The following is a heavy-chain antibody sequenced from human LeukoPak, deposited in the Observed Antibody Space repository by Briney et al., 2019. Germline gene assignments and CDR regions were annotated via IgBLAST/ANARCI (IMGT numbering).Heavy chain of an antibody. J-gene: IGHJ5*02. CDR2: IYTSGST. V-gene: IGHV4-61*02. D-gene: IGHD2-2*01. Sequence: SETLSLTYTVSGGSISSSSYYWSWIRQPAGKGLEWIGRIYTSGSTNYNPSLKSRVTISVDTSKNQFSLKLSSVTAADTAVYYCARGTVVRPYIGALDPWGQGTLVTVSS. CDR3: ARGTVVRPYIGALDP. CDR1: GGSISSSSYY.